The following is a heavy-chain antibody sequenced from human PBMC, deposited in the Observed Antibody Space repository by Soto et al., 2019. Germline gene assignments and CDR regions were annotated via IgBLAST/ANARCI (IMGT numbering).Heavy chain of an antibody. CDR1: GFPVSNNH. J-gene: IGHJ4*02. Sequence: GGSLRLSCAASGFPVSNNHMSWVRQAPGKGLEWVAMTTQDGSGKHYVDSVKGRFTISRDSAKNSMYLQMNSLTVEDTAMYYCASLDTAMIKTAGYWGQGTQVTVSS. V-gene: IGHV3-7*01. CDR3: ASLDTAMIKTAGY. D-gene: IGHD5-18*01. CDR2: TTQDGSGK.